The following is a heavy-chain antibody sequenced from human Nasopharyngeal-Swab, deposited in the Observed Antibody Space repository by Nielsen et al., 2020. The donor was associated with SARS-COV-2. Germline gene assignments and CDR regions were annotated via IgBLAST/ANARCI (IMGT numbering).Heavy chain of an antibody. J-gene: IGHJ4*02. CDR3: ARGRGDFTMIVMIITAASYYFDY. V-gene: IGHV4-34*01. Sequence: SETLSLTCAVYGESFSDYSWTWIRQPPGKGLEWIGEINHSGSTDSNPSLKSRVTILLDTSTNHSSLKQSSVTAADTAVYYCARGRGDFTMIVMIITAASYYFDYWGQGTLVTVSS. CDR1: GESFSDYS. D-gene: IGHD3-22*01. CDR2: INHSGST.